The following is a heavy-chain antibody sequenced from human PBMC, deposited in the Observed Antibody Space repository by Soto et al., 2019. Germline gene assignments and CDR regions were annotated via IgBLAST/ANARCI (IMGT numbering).Heavy chain of an antibody. CDR3: ARGRDSGSYR. V-gene: IGHV4-34*01. CDR2: INHSGST. D-gene: IGHD1-26*01. CDR1: GGSFSGYY. Sequence: QVQLQQWGAGLLKPSETLSLTCAVYGGSFSGYYWSWIRQPPGKGLEWSGEINHSGSTNYNPYLKSRVTISVDTSKNQFSLKLSSVTAADTAVYYCARGRDSGSYRWGQGTLVTVSS. J-gene: IGHJ4*02.